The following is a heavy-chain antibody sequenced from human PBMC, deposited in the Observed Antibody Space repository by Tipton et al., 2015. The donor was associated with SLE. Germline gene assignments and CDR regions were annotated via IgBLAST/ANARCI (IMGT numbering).Heavy chain of an antibody. CDR2: IYNSVPG. CDR1: SGSLSNYY. CDR3: ARGSRVEEELDY. J-gene: IGHJ4*02. V-gene: IGHV4-59*01. D-gene: IGHD1-26*01. Sequence: TLSLTCTVSSGSLSNYYWSWIRQPPGKGLEWMGYIYNSVPGNYNPSLKSRLTISVDTSKNQFSLRLKTVTAADTAVYYCARGSRVEEELDYWGQGTLVTVSS.